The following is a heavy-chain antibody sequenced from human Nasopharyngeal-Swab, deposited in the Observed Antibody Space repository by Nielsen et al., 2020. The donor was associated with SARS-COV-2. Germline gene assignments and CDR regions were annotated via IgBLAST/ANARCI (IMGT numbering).Heavy chain of an antibody. CDR3: TRVRIAVAGTQAFDI. CDR2: IYYSGST. CDR1: GGSISNDY. V-gene: IGHV4-59*13. J-gene: IGHJ3*02. Sequence: GSLRLSCTVSGGSISNDYWSWIRQPPGKGLEWIGYIYYSGSTKYNPSLKSRVTISVDTSKNQFSLKLSSVTAADTAVYYCTRVRIAVAGTQAFDIWGQGTMVTVSS. D-gene: IGHD6-19*01.